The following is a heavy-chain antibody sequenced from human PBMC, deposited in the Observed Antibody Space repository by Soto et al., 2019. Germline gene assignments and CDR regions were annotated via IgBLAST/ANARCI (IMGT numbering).Heavy chain of an antibody. J-gene: IGHJ4*02. CDR1: GGSISSGDYY. Sequence: PSETLSLTCTVSGGSISSGDYYWSWIRQPPGKGLEWIGYIYYSGSTYYNPSLKSRVTISVDTSKNQFSLKLSPVTAADTAVYYCAREFLYYDSSGFDYWGQGTLVTVSS. D-gene: IGHD3-22*01. CDR2: IYYSGST. CDR3: AREFLYYDSSGFDY. V-gene: IGHV4-30-4*01.